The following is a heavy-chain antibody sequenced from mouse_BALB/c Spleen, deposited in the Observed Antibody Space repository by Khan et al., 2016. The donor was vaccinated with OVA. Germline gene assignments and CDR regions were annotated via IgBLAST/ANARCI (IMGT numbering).Heavy chain of an antibody. CDR1: GFTFSNYA. J-gene: IGHJ3*01. CDR3: ARHNYGAFAY. CDR2: ISSGGDYT. Sequence: EVVLVESGGGLVKPGGPLKLSCAASGFTFSNYALSWVRQTPEKRLEWVASISSGGDYTYYPDSVKGRFTISRDNAKNTLYLQMSSLRSEDTARYYCARHNYGAFAYWGQGTLVTVTA. D-gene: IGHD1-2*01. V-gene: IGHV5-9-1*01.